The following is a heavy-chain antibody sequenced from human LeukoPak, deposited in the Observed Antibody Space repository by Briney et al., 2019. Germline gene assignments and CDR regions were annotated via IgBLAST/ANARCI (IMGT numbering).Heavy chain of an antibody. D-gene: IGHD2-2*01. Sequence: PSQTLSLTCTVSGGSISSGSYYWSWIRQPAGKGLEWIGRIYTSGSTNYNPSLKSRVTISVDTSKNQFSLKLSSVTAADTAVYYCARDKAVPAASWFDPWGQGTLVTVSS. V-gene: IGHV4-61*02. J-gene: IGHJ5*02. CDR1: GGSISSGSYY. CDR2: IYTSGST. CDR3: ARDKAVPAASWFDP.